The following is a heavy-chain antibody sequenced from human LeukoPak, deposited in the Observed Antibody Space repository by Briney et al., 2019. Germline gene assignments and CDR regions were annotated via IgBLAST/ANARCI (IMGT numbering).Heavy chain of an antibody. CDR2: IDTSGST. Sequence: KSSETLSLTCTVSGGPIYSYYWSWIRQPAGKGLEWIGRIDTSGSTNYNPSLKSRVTISVDKSKNQSSLKLSSVTAADTAVYYCARDYYGSGSYDYWGQGTLVTVSS. V-gene: IGHV4-4*07. CDR3: ARDYYGSGSYDY. D-gene: IGHD3-10*01. J-gene: IGHJ4*02. CDR1: GGPIYSYY.